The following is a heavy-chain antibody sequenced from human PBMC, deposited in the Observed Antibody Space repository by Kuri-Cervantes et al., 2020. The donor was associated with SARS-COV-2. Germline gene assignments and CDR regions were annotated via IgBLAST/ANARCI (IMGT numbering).Heavy chain of an antibody. J-gene: IGHJ6*02. CDR3: ARDLFTMVRGVNYYYGMGV. V-gene: IGHV3-13*01. CDR2: IGTAGDT. Sequence: GESLKISCAASGFTFSSYDMHWVRQATGKGLEWVSAIGTAGDTYYPGSVKGRFTISRENAKNSLYLQMNSLRAGDTAVYYCARDLFTMVRGVNYYYGMGVWGQGTTVTVSS. CDR1: GFTFSSYD. D-gene: IGHD3-10*01.